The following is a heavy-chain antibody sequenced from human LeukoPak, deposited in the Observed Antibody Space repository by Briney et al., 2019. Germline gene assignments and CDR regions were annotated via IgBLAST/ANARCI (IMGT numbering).Heavy chain of an antibody. J-gene: IGHJ3*02. Sequence: PSETLSLTCTVSGGSISSGGYYWSWIRQHPGKGLEWIGYIYYSGSTYYNPSLKSRVTISVDTSKNQFSLKLSSVTAADTAVYYCARGRGRPYYGGNLGRSRTYAFDIWGQGTMVTVSS. CDR3: ARGRGRPYYGGNLGRSRTYAFDI. D-gene: IGHD4-23*01. V-gene: IGHV4-31*03. CDR2: IYYSGST. CDR1: GGSISSGGYY.